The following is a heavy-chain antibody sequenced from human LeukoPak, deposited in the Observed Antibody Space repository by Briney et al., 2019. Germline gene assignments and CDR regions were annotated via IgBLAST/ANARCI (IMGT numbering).Heavy chain of an antibody. V-gene: IGHV3-9*01. CDR1: GFTFDDYA. J-gene: IGHJ5*02. D-gene: IGHD4-17*01. CDR2: ISWNSGSI. Sequence: PGGSLRLSCAASGFTFDDYAMHWVRQVPGKGLEWVSGISWNSGSIGYADSVKGRFTISRDNAKNSLYLQMNSLGAEDTALYYCAKDMGVTTDRGWFDPWGRGPLVPVSS. CDR3: AKDMGVTTDRGWFDP.